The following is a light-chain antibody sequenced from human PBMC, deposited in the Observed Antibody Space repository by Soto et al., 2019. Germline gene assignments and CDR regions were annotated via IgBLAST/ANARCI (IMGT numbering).Light chain of an antibody. J-gene: IGKJ1*01. V-gene: IGKV3-15*01. Sequence: EIVVTRCRATLTESPGERATVSCRASQSVSSDLGWYQQKPGQAPRLLIYGASNRATGIPARFSGSGSGTEFTLTISSLQSDDYAAYYYQQHHNRHPWTFGQGTKVDIK. CDR3: QQHHNRHPWT. CDR1: QSVSSD. CDR2: GAS.